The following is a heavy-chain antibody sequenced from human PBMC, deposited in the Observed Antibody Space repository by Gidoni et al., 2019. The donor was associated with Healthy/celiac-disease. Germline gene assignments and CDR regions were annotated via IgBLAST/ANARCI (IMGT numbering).Heavy chain of an antibody. V-gene: IGHV1-46*03. CDR2: INPSGGST. Sequence: VQLVQSGAEVKKPGASVKVSCKASGYTFTSYSMHWVRQAAGQGLEWMGIINPSGGSTSYAQKYQGRVTMTRDTSTSTVYMELSSLRSEDTAVYYCARRGNYCSSTSCYWNYFDYWGQGTLVTVSS. CDR3: ARRGNYCSSTSCYWNYFDY. D-gene: IGHD2-2*01. J-gene: IGHJ4*02. CDR1: GYTFTSYS.